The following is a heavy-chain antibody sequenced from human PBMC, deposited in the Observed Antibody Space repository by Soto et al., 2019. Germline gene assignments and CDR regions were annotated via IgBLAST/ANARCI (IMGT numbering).Heavy chain of an antibody. CDR1: EGTFNSYA. J-gene: IGHJ4*02. V-gene: IGHV1-69*01. CDR2: IIPYYNTP. Sequence: QAQVVQSGAEVRKPGSSVKLSCKASEGTFNSYAIAWVRQAPGQGLEWMGGIIPYYNTPNYAQKFQDRVTITAGDSTNTVYMELSSLRSDDTAVYFCASGASRWYPYFFDSWAQGTLVTVSS. D-gene: IGHD6-13*01. CDR3: ASGASRWYPYFFDS.